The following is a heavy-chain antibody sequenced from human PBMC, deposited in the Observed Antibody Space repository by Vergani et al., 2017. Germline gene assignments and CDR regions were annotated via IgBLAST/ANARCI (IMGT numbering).Heavy chain of an antibody. CDR1: GDSMSPYY. CDR3: ARVGGDYTLYYYYYYMDV. V-gene: IGHV4-59*01. CDR2: IYYSGST. Sequence: QVQLQESGPRLVKPSETLSLTCTVSGDSMSPYYWSWIRQPPGRGLEWIGFIYYSGSTKYNPSLKSRLSISADTSKNQFSLKLSSVTAADTAVYYCARVGGDYTLYYYYYYMDVWGK. J-gene: IGHJ6*03. D-gene: IGHD4-17*01.